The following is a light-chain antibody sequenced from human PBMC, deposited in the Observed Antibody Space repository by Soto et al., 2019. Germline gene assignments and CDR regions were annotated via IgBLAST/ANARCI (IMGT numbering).Light chain of an antibody. CDR3: QQYNNWLWT. CDR2: GAS. CDR1: QSVNSN. J-gene: IGKJ1*01. V-gene: IGKV3-15*01. Sequence: EIVMTQSPATLSVSPGERATLSCRASQSVNSNVVWYQQKPGQAPRLLIYGASTRATGIPGRFSGSGYGTEFTHTISSLQSEDFAVYYCQQYNNWLWTFGQGTKVEIK.